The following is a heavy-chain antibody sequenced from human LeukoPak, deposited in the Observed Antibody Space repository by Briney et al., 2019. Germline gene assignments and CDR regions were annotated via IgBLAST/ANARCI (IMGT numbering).Heavy chain of an antibody. CDR2: ISTYDDNI. CDR3: ARETYSNILTGMDY. CDR1: GYTSTGYY. V-gene: IGHV1-18*04. D-gene: IGHD3-9*01. Sequence: GASVKVSCKASGYTSTGYYMHWVRQAPGQGLEWLGWISTYDDNIKYAQSLQGRLTLTIDTSTSTAYMELRSLTSDDTAVYYCARETYSNILTGMDYWGPGTLVTVSS. J-gene: IGHJ4*02.